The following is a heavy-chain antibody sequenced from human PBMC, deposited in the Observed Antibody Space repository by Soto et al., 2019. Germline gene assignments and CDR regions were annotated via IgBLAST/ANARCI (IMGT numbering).Heavy chain of an antibody. J-gene: IGHJ6*03. V-gene: IGHV3-30*18. D-gene: IGHD2-15*01. CDR1: GFTFSSYG. Sequence: QVQLVESGGGVVQPGRSLRLSCAASGFTFSSYGMHWVRQAPGKGLEWVAVISYDGSNKYYADSVKGRFTISRDNSKNTLYLQMNSLRAEDTAVYYCAKGLPGRVCSGGSCSTDYYYYMDVWGKGTTVTVSS. CDR3: AKGLPGRVCSGGSCSTDYYYYMDV. CDR2: ISYDGSNK.